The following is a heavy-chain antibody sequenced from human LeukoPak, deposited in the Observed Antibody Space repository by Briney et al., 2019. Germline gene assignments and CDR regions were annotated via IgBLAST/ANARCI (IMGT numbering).Heavy chain of an antibody. Sequence: PGGSLRLSCAASGFTFSSYWMSWVRQAPGKGLEWVANIKQDGSEKYYVDSVKGRFTISRDNAKNSRYLQMNSLRAEDAGVCCCASSTTRDDYWGQGTLVTVSS. V-gene: IGHV3-7*01. CDR1: GFTFSSYW. CDR3: ASSTTRDDY. J-gene: IGHJ4*02. CDR2: IKQDGSEK. D-gene: IGHD2/OR15-2a*01.